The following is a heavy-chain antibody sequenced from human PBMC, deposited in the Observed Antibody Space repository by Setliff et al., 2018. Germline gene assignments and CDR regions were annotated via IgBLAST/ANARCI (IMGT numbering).Heavy chain of an antibody. Sequence: PGESLKISCVASGFTFSNYAMAWVRQAPGKGLEWVANIKQDGSEKYSVDSVKGRFSISRDNAKNSLYLQMNSLRAEDTAVYYCARDPHFDSWGQGTLVTVSS. CDR1: GFTFSNYA. CDR3: ARDPHFDS. J-gene: IGHJ4*02. CDR2: IKQDGSEK. V-gene: IGHV3-7*01.